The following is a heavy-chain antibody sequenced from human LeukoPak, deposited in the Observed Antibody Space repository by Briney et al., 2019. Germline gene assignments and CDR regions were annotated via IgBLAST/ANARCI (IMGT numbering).Heavy chain of an antibody. CDR1: GFTFSTYW. CDR3: AKTSGG. D-gene: IGHD3-10*01. V-gene: IGHV3-74*01. CDR2: INSDGRRT. Sequence: GGSLRLSCAASGFTFSTYWMHWVRQVPGRGLVWVSHINSDGRRTNSADSVKGRFTISRDNAKNTLYLQMNSLRAEDTAVYYCAKTSGGWGQGTLVTVSS. J-gene: IGHJ4*02.